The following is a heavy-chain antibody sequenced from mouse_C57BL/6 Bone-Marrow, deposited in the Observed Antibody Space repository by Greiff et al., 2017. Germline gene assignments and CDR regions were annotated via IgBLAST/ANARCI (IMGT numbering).Heavy chain of an antibody. CDR2: IYPSDSET. CDR1: GYTFTSYW. V-gene: IGHV1-61*01. CDR3: ARGMYYYGSSYFCLDY. D-gene: IGHD1-1*01. Sequence: QVQLKQPGAELVRPGSSVKLSCKASGYTFTSYWMAWVKQRPGQGLEWIGNIYPSDSETHYNQKFKDTATLTVDKSSSTAYMQLSSLTSEDSAIFYCARGMYYYGSSYFCLDYWGQGTTLTVSS. J-gene: IGHJ2*01.